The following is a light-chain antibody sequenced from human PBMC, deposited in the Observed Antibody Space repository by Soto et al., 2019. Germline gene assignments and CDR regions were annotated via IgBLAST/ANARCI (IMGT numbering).Light chain of an antibody. CDR1: QGLTSNF. CDR2: GAS. Sequence: EIVLTQSPGTLSLSPGERATLSCRASQGLTSNFLAWYQQKPGQAPSLLIYGASNRATGVPDRFGGGGSGTDFTLTISRLEPEDFAVYFCQQYVTAPRTFGQGTKVDIK. CDR3: QQYVTAPRT. V-gene: IGKV3-20*01. J-gene: IGKJ1*01.